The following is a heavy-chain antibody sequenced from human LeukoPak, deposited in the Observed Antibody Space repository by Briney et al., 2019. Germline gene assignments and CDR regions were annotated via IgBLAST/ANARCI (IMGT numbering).Heavy chain of an antibody. Sequence: SETLSLTCTVSGGAFSSYYWGWIRQPPGKGLEWIGYIYYSGRTTYNPSLKSRVTISVDASKNQFSLKRSAVTAEDTAVYYCARVKGSCGLFDYWGQGTLVTVSS. CDR2: IYYSGRT. J-gene: IGHJ4*02. V-gene: IGHV4-59*01. CDR1: GGAFSSYY. CDR3: ARVKGSCGLFDY. D-gene: IGHD2-15*01.